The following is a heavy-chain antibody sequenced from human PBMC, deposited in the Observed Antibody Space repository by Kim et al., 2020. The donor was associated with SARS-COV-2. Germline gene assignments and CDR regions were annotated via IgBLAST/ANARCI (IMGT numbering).Heavy chain of an antibody. V-gene: IGHV3-11*06. CDR3: ARDFTAMVDY. D-gene: IGHD5-18*01. J-gene: IGHJ4*02. Sequence: AESGKGRFTISRDNAKTSLYLQMNSLRAEDTAVYYCARDFTAMVDYWGQGTLVTVSS.